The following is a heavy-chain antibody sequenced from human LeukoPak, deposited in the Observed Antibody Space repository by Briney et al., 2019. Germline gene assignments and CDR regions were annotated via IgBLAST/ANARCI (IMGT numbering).Heavy chain of an antibody. J-gene: IGHJ4*02. CDR3: ARDVQDDYVWGSYRYWDY. CDR2: INQDGSEK. Sequence: GGSLRLSCAASGFTLSSYWMSWVRQAPGKGLEWVAHINQDGSEKYYVDSVKGRFTISRDNAKNSLYLQMNSLRAEDTAVYYCARDVQDDYVWGSYRYWDYWGQGTLVTVSS. CDR1: GFTLSSYW. D-gene: IGHD3-16*02. V-gene: IGHV3-7*01.